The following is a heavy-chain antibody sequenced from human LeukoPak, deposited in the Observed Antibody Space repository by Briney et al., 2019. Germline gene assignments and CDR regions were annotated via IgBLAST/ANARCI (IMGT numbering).Heavy chain of an antibody. Sequence: SGGSLRLSCAASGFTFSSYAMSWVRQAPGKGLEWVSAISGSGGSTYYADSVKGWFTISRDNSENTLYLQMNSLRAEDTAVYYCAKGRGTTGFFDYWGQGTLVTVSS. CDR2: ISGSGGST. V-gene: IGHV3-23*01. D-gene: IGHD1-14*01. CDR1: GFTFSSYA. J-gene: IGHJ4*02. CDR3: AKGRGTTGFFDY.